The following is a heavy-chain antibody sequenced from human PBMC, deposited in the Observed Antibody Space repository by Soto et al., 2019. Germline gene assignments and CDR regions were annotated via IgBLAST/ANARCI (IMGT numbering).Heavy chain of an antibody. J-gene: IGHJ5*02. V-gene: IGHV4-34*01. CDR1: GGSFSGYY. Sequence: QVQLQQWGAGLLKPSETLSLTCAVYGGSFSGYYWSWIRQPPGKGREWIGEINHSGSTNYNASRKSRVTISVDTSKNQFSLKLSSVTAADTAVYYYARDKLGWFDPWGQGTLVTVSS. CDR2: INHSGST. D-gene: IGHD7-27*01. CDR3: ARDKLGWFDP.